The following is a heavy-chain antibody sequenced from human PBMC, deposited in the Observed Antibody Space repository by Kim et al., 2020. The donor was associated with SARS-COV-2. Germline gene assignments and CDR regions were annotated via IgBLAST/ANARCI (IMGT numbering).Heavy chain of an antibody. CDR1: GASINNYY. V-gene: IGHV4-59*08. Sequence: SETLSLTCTVSGASINNYYWGWLRQPPGKGLEWVGQIFYSGDTNYNPSLKSRVSISLDTSKTQFSLKLSSVTAADTAVYYCARWRGTKDYYTAMPFYIWG. CDR2: IFYSGDT. CDR3: ARWRGTKDYYTAMPFYI. J-gene: IGHJ3*02. D-gene: IGHD3-3*01.